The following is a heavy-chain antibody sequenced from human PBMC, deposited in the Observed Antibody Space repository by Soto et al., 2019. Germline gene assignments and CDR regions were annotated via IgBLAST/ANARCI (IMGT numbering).Heavy chain of an antibody. CDR1: GYSFTSYW. Sequence: PGESLKISCKGSGYSFTSYWIGWVRQMPGKGLKWMGIIYPGDSDTRYSPSFQGQVTISADKSISTAYLQWSSLKASDTAMYYCARQGYYYGSGSYYSYYYYMDVWGKGTTVTVSS. CDR3: ARQGYYYGSGSYYSYYYYMDV. V-gene: IGHV5-51*01. D-gene: IGHD3-10*01. J-gene: IGHJ6*03. CDR2: IYPGDSDT.